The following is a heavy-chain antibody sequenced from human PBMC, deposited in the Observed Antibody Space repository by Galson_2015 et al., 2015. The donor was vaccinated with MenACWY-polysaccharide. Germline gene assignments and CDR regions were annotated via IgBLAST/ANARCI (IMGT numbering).Heavy chain of an antibody. V-gene: IGHV4-59*01. CDR1: GGYLTAYY. J-gene: IGHJ4*02. CDR2: IYYSGST. D-gene: IGHD4-11*01. CDR3: ARDPDTSSKIDY. Sequence: ETLSLTCSVSGGYLTAYYWAWIRQPPGKGLEWIGCIYYSGSTKYSPSLNSRVTISVDTSNNQFSLKLSSVTAADTAVYYCARDPDTSSKIDYWGQGTLVTVSS.